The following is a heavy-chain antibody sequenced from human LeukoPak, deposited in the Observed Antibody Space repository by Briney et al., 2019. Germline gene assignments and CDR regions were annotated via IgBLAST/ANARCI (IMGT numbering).Heavy chain of an antibody. V-gene: IGHV3-21*01. CDR2: ISSSNSYI. CDR1: GFTFSTYS. CDR3: ARGPDYYFYMDV. Sequence: GGSLRLSCAASGFTFSTYSMNWVRQAPGKGLEWVSSISSSNSYIYYAGSVKGRFTTSKDNAKNSLYRQMNSLRAEDTALYYCARGPDYYFYMDVWGKGTTVTVSS. J-gene: IGHJ6*03.